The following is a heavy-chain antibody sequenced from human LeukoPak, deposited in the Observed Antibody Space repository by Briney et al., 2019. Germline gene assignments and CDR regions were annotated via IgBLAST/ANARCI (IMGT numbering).Heavy chain of an antibody. J-gene: IGHJ3*01. CDR3: ARQRDYADYLDAFDV. Sequence: SETLSLTCTVSGGSIGSYYWSWIRQPPGKGLECVGYIYHSGTTNYNPSLKSRVTISVDASKNQSSLKLSSVTAADTAIYYCARQRDYADYLDAFDVWGQGTMVTVSS. CDR2: IYHSGTT. D-gene: IGHD4-17*01. CDR1: GGSIGSYY. V-gene: IGHV4-59*08.